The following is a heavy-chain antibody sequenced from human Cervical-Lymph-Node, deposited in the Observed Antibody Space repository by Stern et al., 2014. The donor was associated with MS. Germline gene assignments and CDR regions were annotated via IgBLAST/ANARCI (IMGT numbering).Heavy chain of an antibody. CDR3: ARVGYGDNGWAFDI. D-gene: IGHD4-17*01. V-gene: IGHV4-4*07. CDR2: IQPSENP. J-gene: IGHJ3*02. CDR1: GGSITSYY. Sequence: QLQLQESGPRLVKPSETLSLTCVVSGGSITSYYWSWIRQPAGKGLEWIGRIQPSENPEYNTSLKSRVTLSVDTSNSHFSLRLQSVAAADTAVYYCARVGYGDNGWAFDIWGQGTTVTVSS.